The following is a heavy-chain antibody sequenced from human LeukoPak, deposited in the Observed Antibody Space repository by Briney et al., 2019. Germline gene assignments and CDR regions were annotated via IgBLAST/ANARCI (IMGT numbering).Heavy chain of an antibody. V-gene: IGHV1-8*02. CDR3: AREDDFWSGSKSFDY. CDR1: GYTFTSYD. Sequence: ASVKVSCKASGYTFTSYDINWVRQATGQGLEWMGWMNPNSGNTGYAQNLQGRVTMTTDTSTSTAYMELRTLRSDDTAVYYCAREDDFWSGSKSFDYWGQGTLVTVSS. J-gene: IGHJ4*02. CDR2: MNPNSGNT. D-gene: IGHD3-3*01.